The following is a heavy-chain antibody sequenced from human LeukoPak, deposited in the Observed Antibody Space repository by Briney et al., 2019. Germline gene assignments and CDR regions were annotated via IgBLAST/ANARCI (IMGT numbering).Heavy chain of an antibody. V-gene: IGHV1-46*01. CDR2: INPSGGST. CDR3: ATKAILQSRGTGRRYYYYYYYMDV. Sequence: ASVKVSCKASGYTFTSYYMHWVRQAPGQGLEWMGIINPSGGSTSYAQKFQGRVTMTRDTSTSTVYMELSSLRSEDTAVYYCATKAILQSRGTGRRYYYYYYYMDVWGKGTTVTVSS. CDR1: GYTFTSYY. D-gene: IGHD2-8*02. J-gene: IGHJ6*03.